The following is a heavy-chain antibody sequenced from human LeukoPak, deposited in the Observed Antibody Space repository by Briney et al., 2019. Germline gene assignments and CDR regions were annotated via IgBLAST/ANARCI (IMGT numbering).Heavy chain of an antibody. CDR3: AGGVPLTGHNDDSRGYYPY. Sequence: GASVKVSCKASGATFSTYAISWVRLAPGQGLEWMGRIIPVFTTTNYAQKFQGRVTLTADESTVTAYMELTSLRSEDTAVYYCAGGVPLTGHNDDSRGYYPYWGQGTLVTVSS. CDR1: GATFSTYA. J-gene: IGHJ4*02. D-gene: IGHD3-22*01. V-gene: IGHV1-69*13. CDR2: IIPVFTTT.